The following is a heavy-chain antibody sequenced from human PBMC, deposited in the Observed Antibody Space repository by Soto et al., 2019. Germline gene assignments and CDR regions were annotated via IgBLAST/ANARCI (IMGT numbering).Heavy chain of an antibody. J-gene: IGHJ4*02. D-gene: IGHD2-15*01. Sequence: QVQLQESGPGLVKPSGTLSLTCAVSSGSISSSNWWSWVRQPPGKGLEWIGEIYHSGSTNYNPSLKSRVTISVGKSKNQFSLKLSSVAAADTAVYYCHIVVVVAATKFVDYWGQGTLVTVSS. CDR2: IYHSGST. CDR3: HIVVVVAATKFVDY. V-gene: IGHV4-4*02. CDR1: SGSISSSNW.